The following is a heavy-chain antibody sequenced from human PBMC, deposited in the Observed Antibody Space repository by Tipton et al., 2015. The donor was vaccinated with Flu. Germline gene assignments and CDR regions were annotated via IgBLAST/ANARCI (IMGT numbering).Heavy chain of an antibody. V-gene: IGHV4-4*07. Sequence: TLSLTCTVSGGSLSSYYWSWIRQPAGKGLEWIGRMYTSGSTNYNPSLKSRLTMSVDASKQQFSLKLSSMTAADTAIYYCAIDDFGSSWYGYWGQGSLVTVSS. J-gene: IGHJ4*02. CDR1: GGSLSSYY. CDR2: MYTSGST. CDR3: AIDDFGSSWYGY. D-gene: IGHD6-13*01.